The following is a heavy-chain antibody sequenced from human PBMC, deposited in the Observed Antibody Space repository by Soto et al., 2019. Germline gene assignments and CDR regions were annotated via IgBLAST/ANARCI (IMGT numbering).Heavy chain of an antibody. CDR3: ASYFGY. V-gene: IGHV3-74*01. J-gene: IGHJ4*02. CDR2: INSDGSST. Sequence: EVQLVESGGGLVQPGGSLRLSCAASGFTFSSYWMHWVRQAPGKGLVWVSRINSDGSSTYYADSVKGRFTISRDNAKYTLYLQINSITAEDTAVHYCASYFGYWGQGTLVTVSS. CDR1: GFTFSSYW.